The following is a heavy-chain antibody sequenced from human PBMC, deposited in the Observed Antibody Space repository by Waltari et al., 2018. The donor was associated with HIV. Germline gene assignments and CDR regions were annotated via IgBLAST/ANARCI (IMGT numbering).Heavy chain of an antibody. Sequence: QLQLQESGPGLVKPSETLSLTCTVSGGSISSNGYYWGWVRQPPGKGLEWIGSIYYSGSTYYNPSHKSRVTISVDTSKNQFSLKLRSVTAADTAMYYCARHRTVVVDTNWFDPWGQGTLVTVSS. CDR1: GGSISSNGYY. CDR2: IYYSGST. D-gene: IGHD3-22*01. J-gene: IGHJ5*02. CDR3: ARHRTVVVDTNWFDP. V-gene: IGHV4-39*01.